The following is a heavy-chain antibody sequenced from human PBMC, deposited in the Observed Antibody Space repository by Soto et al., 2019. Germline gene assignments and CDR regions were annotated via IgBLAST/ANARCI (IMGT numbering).Heavy chain of an antibody. V-gene: IGHV3-23*01. CDR1: GFTFSTYA. Sequence: GGSLRLSCAASGFTFSTYAMTWVRQAPGKGPEWVSGISGSGDSTYYVDSVKGRFTISRDNSKDTLSLQMSSLRAEDTAVYYCATRRDASFYYYGMDVWGQGTTVTVSS. CDR3: ATRRDASFYYYGMDV. J-gene: IGHJ6*02. CDR2: ISGSGDST. D-gene: IGHD2-2*01.